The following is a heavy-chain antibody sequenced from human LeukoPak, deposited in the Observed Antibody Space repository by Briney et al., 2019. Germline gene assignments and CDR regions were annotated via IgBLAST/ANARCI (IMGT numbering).Heavy chain of an antibody. Sequence: GGSLRLSCAASKFTFSTYSMNWVRQAPGKGLEWVSYISSSSSTIYYADSVKGRFTISRDNAKNSLFLQMNSLRDEDTAVYYCARNAYGAQTPSDVWGQGTTVTVSS. CDR1: KFTFSTYS. V-gene: IGHV3-48*02. CDR2: ISSSSSTI. CDR3: ARNAYGAQTPSDV. D-gene: IGHD4-17*01. J-gene: IGHJ6*02.